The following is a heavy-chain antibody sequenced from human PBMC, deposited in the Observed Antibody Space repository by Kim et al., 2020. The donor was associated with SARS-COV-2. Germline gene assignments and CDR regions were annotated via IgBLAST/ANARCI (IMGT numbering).Heavy chain of an antibody. CDR3: VRASGWLPRS. CDR2: IRGDGETK. Sequence: GGSLRLSCAASGFTFGHSAMHWVRQAPGKGLEWVSLIRGDGETKYYADSVEGRFTISIDNSKNSLYLQMNSLRTEDTALYYCVRASGWLPRSWCQGTLDTVPS. CDR1: GFTFGHSA. V-gene: IGHV3-43*02. D-gene: IGHD6-19*01. J-gene: IGHJ5*02.